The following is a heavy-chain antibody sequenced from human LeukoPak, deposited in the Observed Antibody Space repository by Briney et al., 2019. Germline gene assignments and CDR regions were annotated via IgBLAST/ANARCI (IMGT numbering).Heavy chain of an antibody. D-gene: IGHD6-19*01. V-gene: IGHV1-18*01. CDR2: ISAYNGNT. CDR3: ARDLQWLVPCWFGP. Sequence: ASVKVSCKASGYTFTSYGISWVRQAPGQGLEWMGWISAYNGNTNYAQKLQGRVTMTADTSTSTAYMELRSLRSDDTAVYYCARDLQWLVPCWFGPWGQGTLVTVSS. CDR1: GYTFTSYG. J-gene: IGHJ5*02.